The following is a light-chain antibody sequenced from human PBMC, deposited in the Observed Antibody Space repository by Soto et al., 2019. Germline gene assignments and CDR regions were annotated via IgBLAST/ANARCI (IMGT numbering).Light chain of an antibody. J-gene: IGKJ1*01. CDR3: KQRRNWAWTR. CDR1: QSVTVY. V-gene: IGKV3-11*01. CDR2: DSS. Sequence: EIVLTQSPATLSLSPGERATLSCRASQSVTVYVAWYQQRPGQAPRLLIYDSSNRAPGIPARFSGSGSGTALPSPSTTLEPADFAIYNCKQRRNWAWTRFGKGTGWKSN.